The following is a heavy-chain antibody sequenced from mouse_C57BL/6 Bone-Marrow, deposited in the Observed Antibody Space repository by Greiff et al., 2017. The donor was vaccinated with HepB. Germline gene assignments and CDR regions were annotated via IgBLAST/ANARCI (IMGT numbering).Heavy chain of an antibody. CDR1: GYSITSGYY. J-gene: IGHJ2*01. D-gene: IGHD1-1*01. CDR3: ARALLYYGSKDY. Sequence: EVKLMESGPGLVKPSQSLSLTCSVTGYSITSGYYWNWIRQFPGNKLEWMGYISYDGSNNYNPSLKNRISITRDTSKNQFFLKLNSVTTEDTATYYCARALLYYGSKDYWGQGTTLTVSS. CDR2: ISYDGSN. V-gene: IGHV3-6*01.